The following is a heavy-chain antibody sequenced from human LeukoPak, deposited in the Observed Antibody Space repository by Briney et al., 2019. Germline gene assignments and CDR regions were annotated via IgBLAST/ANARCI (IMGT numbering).Heavy chain of an antibody. V-gene: IGHV4-39*07. CDR2: IYFSGNT. J-gene: IGHJ4*02. CDR3: GKGNGYKKYYFDY. CDR1: GDSISSSSYY. Sequence: SETLSLTCTVSGDSISSSSYYWGWIRQPPGKGLEWIGNIYFSGNTYYNPSLKGRVSISVDTSKNQFSLKLSSVTAADTAVYYCGKGNGYKKYYFDYWGQGTLVTVSS. D-gene: IGHD5-24*01.